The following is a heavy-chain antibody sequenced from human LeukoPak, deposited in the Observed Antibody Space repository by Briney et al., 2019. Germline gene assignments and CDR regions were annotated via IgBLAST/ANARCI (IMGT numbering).Heavy chain of an antibody. CDR2: ISSGSGGST. CDR3: ARGRKFGSGPGYYFDS. V-gene: IGHV3-23*01. CDR1: GFTFSSYA. J-gene: IGHJ4*02. Sequence: PGGSLRLSCTASGFTFSSYAMNWVRQAPGKGLDWVSDISSGSGGSTYYADSVKGRFTISRDNSKNTLYLQMSGLRAEDTAVYYCARGRKFGSGPGYYFDSWGQGTLVTVSS. D-gene: IGHD3-10*01.